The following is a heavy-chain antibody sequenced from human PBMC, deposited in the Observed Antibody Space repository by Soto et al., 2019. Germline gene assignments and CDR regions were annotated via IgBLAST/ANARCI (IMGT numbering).Heavy chain of an antibody. Sequence: SETLSLTCAVSGGSISSGGYSWSWIRQPPGKGLEWIGYIYHSGSTYYNPSLKSRVTISVDTSTNQFSLNLRSVTAADTAVYYCARRHAPRYTTGNNHFDFWGQGSLVTVSS. J-gene: IGHJ4*02. V-gene: IGHV4-30-2*03. CDR1: GGSISSGGYS. D-gene: IGHD1-1*01. CDR3: ARRHAPRYTTGNNHFDF. CDR2: IYHSGST.